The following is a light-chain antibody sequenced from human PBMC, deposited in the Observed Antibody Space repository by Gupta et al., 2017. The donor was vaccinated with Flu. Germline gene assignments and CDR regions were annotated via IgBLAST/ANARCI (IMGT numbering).Light chain of an antibody. V-gene: IGLV1-44*01. Sequence: QSVLTQPPSASGTPGQRVTIPCSGCSSNIGSNTVNWYQQLPGTAPKLLIDSNKQRPSGVTDRFAGSKSGTSASLAIRGLQAEDEADYYCAACDDSLNGYVFGTGTKVTVL. CDR2: SNK. CDR1: SSNIGSNT. J-gene: IGLJ1*01. CDR3: AACDDSLNGYV.